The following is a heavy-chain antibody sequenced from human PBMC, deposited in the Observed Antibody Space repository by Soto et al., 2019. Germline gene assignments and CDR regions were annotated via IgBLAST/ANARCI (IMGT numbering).Heavy chain of an antibody. CDR1: GFTFTNYA. D-gene: IGHD1-26*01. CDR3: AREVGAPSGWLDP. CDR2: ISASGGLK. Sequence: EVQLSESGGDLRQPGGSLRLSCAASGFTFTNYAMTWVRQTPGKGLEWVSGISASGGLKYYADSVRGRCTVSRDNSKNILYLQMDNLRDEDTALYYCAREVGAPSGWLDPWGQGTQVTVSS. V-gene: IGHV3-23*01. J-gene: IGHJ5*02.